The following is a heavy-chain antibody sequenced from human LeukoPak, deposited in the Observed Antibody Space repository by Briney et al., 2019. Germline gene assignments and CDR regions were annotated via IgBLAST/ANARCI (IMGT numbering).Heavy chain of an antibody. CDR3: AHRPAAAAIFDY. CDR1: GFSLSTSGVG. D-gene: IGHD2-2*01. V-gene: IGHV2-5*01. J-gene: IGHJ4*02. Sequence: ESGPTLVKPTQTLTLTCTFSGFSLSTSGVGVGWIRQPPGKALEWLALIYGNDDKRYSPSLKSRLTITKDTSKNQVVLTMTNMDPVDTAAYYCAHRPAAAAIFDYWGQGTLVTVSS. CDR2: IYGNDDK.